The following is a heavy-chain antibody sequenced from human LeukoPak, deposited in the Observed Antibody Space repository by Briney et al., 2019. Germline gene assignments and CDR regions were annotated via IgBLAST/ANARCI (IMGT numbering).Heavy chain of an antibody. CDR1: GYTFTDYF. Sequence: EASVKVSCKAYGYTFTDYFMHWVRQAPGQGLEWVGRINPNSGATNYAQKFQGRVTMTRDTSISTAYMELSRLTSDDTAIYYCARDTHCFDCWGQGTLATVSS. J-gene: IGHJ4*02. V-gene: IGHV1-2*06. CDR3: ARDTHCFDC. CDR2: INPNSGAT.